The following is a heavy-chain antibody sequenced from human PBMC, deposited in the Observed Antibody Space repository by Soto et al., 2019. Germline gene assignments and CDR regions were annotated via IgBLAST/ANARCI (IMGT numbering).Heavy chain of an antibody. Sequence: GGSLRLSCAASGFTFSSYGMHWVRQAPGKGLEWVAVIWYDGSNKYYADSVKGRFTISRDNSKNTLYLQMNSLRAEDTAVYYCARDVGPRFGVAISYYYYGMDVWGQGTTVTVSS. CDR2: IWYDGSNK. D-gene: IGHD3-3*01. CDR1: GFTFSSYG. V-gene: IGHV3-33*01. CDR3: ARDVGPRFGVAISYYYYGMDV. J-gene: IGHJ6*02.